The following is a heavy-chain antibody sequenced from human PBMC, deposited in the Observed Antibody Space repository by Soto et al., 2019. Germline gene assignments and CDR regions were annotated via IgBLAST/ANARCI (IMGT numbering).Heavy chain of an antibody. Sequence: QVQLQESGPGLVKPSETLSLTCTVSGASISGHFWSWIRQPPGQGLEWIAYVFNSGSTYNPSLKSRVTISVDTSKNQLSLELRSVLAADSAIYYCAINADVW. J-gene: IGHJ6*01. CDR2: VFNSGST. CDR1: GASISGHF. V-gene: IGHV4-59*08. CDR3: AINADV.